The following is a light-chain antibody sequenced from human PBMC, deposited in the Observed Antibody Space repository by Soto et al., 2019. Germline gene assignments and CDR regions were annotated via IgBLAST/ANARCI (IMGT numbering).Light chain of an antibody. CDR2: GAS. V-gene: IGKV3-20*01. J-gene: IGKJ1*01. CDR1: QSVNSNY. CDR3: PQYDSTPPT. Sequence: EIVLTQSPGTLSLSPGDRATLSCRASQSVNSNYLASYQRKPGQAPRLLIYGASNGATDIPYRLSASGSGTDFTLTTTTLEAEDFAVCYSPQYDSTPPTFGQGTTVEV.